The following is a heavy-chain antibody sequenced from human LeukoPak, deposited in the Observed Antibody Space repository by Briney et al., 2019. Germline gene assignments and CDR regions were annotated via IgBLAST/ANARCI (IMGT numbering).Heavy chain of an antibody. CDR1: GGSFSGYY. CDR2: INHSGST. D-gene: IGHD5-12*01. V-gene: IGHV4-34*01. CDR3: ARGHRDGYNS. Sequence: SETLSLTCAVYGGSFSGYYWGWIRQPPGKGREWIGEINHSGSTNYNPSLKSRVTISVDTSKNQFSLKLSSVTAADTAVYYCARGHRDGYNSWGQRTLVTVSS. J-gene: IGHJ5*02.